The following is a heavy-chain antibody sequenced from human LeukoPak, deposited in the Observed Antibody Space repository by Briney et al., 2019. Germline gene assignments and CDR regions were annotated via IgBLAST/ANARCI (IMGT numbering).Heavy chain of an antibody. V-gene: IGHV4-39*01. D-gene: IGHD1-26*01. CDR2: ISYIGSTT. Sequence: PSETLSLTCTVSGGSISSSSVYWGWIRQPPGKGLEWIATISYIGSTTSYNPSLKSRVTISVDTSKDQFSLKLNSVTAADTAVYYCVRRTSGSYSDYWGQGTLVTVSS. CDR3: VRRTSGSYSDY. CDR1: GGSISSSSVY. J-gene: IGHJ4*02.